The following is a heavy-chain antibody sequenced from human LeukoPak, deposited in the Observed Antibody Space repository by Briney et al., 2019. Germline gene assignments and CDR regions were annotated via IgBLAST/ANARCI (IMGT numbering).Heavy chain of an antibody. CDR2: INPNSGGT. D-gene: IGHD5-18*01. J-gene: IGHJ6*03. V-gene: IGHV1-2*02. CDR3: ARGGGFSYGDRYYYYYMDV. CDR1: GYTFTGYY. Sequence: ASVKVSCKASGYTFTGYYMHWVRQAPGQGLEWMGWINPNSGGTNYAQKFQGRVTMTRDTSISTAYMELSRLRSDDTAVYYCARGGGFSYGDRYYYYYMDVWGKGTTVTISS.